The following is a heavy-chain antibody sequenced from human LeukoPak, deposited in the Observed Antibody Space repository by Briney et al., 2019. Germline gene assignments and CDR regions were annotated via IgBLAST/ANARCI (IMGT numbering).Heavy chain of an antibody. Sequence: GGSLRLSCAACGFIFSRYTLHWGRQAPGKGVEWGSMISFDGSTKDYADSVKGRFTIARDNSKNTLGLQLTSLSTAETAVYYCARGVVTAYAAFDSWGQGTMVTVSS. CDR2: ISFDGSTK. J-gene: IGHJ4*02. CDR1: GFIFSRYT. D-gene: IGHD2-21*02. V-gene: IGHV3-30-3*01. CDR3: ARGVVTAYAAFDS.